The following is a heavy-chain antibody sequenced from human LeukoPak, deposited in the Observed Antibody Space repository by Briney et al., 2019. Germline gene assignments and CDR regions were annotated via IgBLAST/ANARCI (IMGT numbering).Heavy chain of an antibody. Sequence: GASVKVSCKASGYTFTSYDINWVRQATGQGLEWMGWINPSSGGTNYPQKFQGRVTMTRDTSLSTAYMELSGLRPDDTAVYYCARGVVAATFYYYMDVWGKGTTVTVSS. CDR1: GYTFTSYD. J-gene: IGHJ6*03. CDR2: INPSSGGT. CDR3: ARGVVAATFYYYMDV. V-gene: IGHV1-2*02. D-gene: IGHD2-15*01.